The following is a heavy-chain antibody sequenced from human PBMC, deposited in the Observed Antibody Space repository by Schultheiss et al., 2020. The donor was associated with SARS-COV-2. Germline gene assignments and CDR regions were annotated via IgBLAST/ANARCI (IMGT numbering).Heavy chain of an antibody. CDR2: ISYDGSNK. J-gene: IGHJ1*01. CDR3: ARALGYFQH. Sequence: GGSLRLSCAASGFTFSNYGMHWVRQAPGKGLEWVAVISYDGSNKYYADSVKGRFTISRDNSKNTLYLQMNSLRAEDTAVYYCARALGYFQHWGQGTLVTVSS. CDR1: GFTFSNYG. V-gene: IGHV3-30*03.